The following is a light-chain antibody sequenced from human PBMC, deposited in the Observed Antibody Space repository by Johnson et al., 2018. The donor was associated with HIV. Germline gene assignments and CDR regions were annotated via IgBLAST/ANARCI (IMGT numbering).Light chain of an antibody. Sequence: QPVLTQPPSVSAAPGQKVTISCSGSSSNIGNNYVSWYQQLPGTATKLLIYDNNKRPSGIPDRFSGSKSGTSATLGITGLQTGDEADYYCGTWDSSLSAGPYVFGTGTKVTVL. V-gene: IGLV1-51*01. CDR1: SSNIGNNY. J-gene: IGLJ1*01. CDR3: GTWDSSLSAGPYV. CDR2: DNN.